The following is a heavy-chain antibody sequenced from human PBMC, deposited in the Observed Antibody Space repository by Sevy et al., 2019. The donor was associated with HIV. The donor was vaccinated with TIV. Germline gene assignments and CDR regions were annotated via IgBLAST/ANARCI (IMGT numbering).Heavy chain of an antibody. CDR3: AKAWKYYYDSSGYSCPFDY. Sequence: GGSLRLSCAASGFTFSSYSMNWVRQAPGKGLEWVSYISSSSSTIYYADSVKGRFTISRDNAKNSLYLQMNSLRAEDTAVYYCAKAWKYYYDSSGYSCPFDYWGQGTLVTVSS. J-gene: IGHJ4*02. V-gene: IGHV3-48*01. D-gene: IGHD3-22*01. CDR1: GFTFSSYS. CDR2: ISSSSSTI.